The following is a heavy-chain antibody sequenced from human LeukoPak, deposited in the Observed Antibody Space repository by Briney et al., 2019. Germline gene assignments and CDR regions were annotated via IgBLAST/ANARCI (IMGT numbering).Heavy chain of an antibody. CDR3: AKGIVGATS. D-gene: IGHD1-26*01. J-gene: IGHJ5*02. Sequence: GGSLRLSCAASGFTFSSYSMNWVRQAPGKGLEWVSYISSGSGTIYYADSVKGRFTISRDNDKNTLYLQMNSLRAEDTAVYYCAKGIVGATSWGQETLVTVSS. V-gene: IGHV3-48*04. CDR2: ISSGSGTI. CDR1: GFTFSSYS.